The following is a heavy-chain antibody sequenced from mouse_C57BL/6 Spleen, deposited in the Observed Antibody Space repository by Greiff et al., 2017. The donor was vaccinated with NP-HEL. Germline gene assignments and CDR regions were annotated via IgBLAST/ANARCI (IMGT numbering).Heavy chain of an antibody. J-gene: IGHJ3*01. CDR1: GFTFSSYG. CDR2: ISSGGSYT. CDR3: ARHETAQATAFAY. V-gene: IGHV5-6*01. Sequence: EVQRVESGGDLVKPGGSLKLSCAASGFTFSSYGMSWVRQTPDKRLEWVATISSGGSYTYYPDSVKGRFTISRANAKNTLYLQMSSLKSEDTAMYYCARHETAQATAFAYWGQGTLVTVSA. D-gene: IGHD3-2*02.